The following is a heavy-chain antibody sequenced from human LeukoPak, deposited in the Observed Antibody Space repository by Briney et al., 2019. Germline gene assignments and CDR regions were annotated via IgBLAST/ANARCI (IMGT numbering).Heavy chain of an antibody. CDR1: GASISTYY. CDR2: IFTRGST. D-gene: IGHD1-26*01. V-gene: IGHV4-4*09. CDR3: AIKKGGRFDP. Sequence: SETLSLTCTVSGASISTYYWSWLRQPPGKGLEWIGYIFTRGSTNYNPSLKSRATITVDASKNEFSLRLTPVTAAATAVYYGAIKKGGRFDPWGQGTLVTVSS. J-gene: IGHJ5*02.